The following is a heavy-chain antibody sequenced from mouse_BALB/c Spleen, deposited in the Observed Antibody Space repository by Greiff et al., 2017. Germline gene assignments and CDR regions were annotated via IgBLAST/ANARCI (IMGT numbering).Heavy chain of an antibody. V-gene: IGHV7-3*02. Sequence: EVMLVESGGGLVQPGGSLRLSCATSGFTFTDYYMSWVRQPPGKALEWLGFIRNKANGYTTEYSASVKGRCTISRDNSQSILYLQMNTLRAEDSATYYCARGPYYDYDVIYSMDDWGQGTSVTVSS. J-gene: IGHJ4*01. CDR3: ARGPYYDYDVIYSMDD. CDR1: GFTFTDYY. D-gene: IGHD2-4*01. CDR2: IRNKANGYTT.